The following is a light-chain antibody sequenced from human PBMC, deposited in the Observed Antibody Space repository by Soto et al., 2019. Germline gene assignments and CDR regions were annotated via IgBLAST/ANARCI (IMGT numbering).Light chain of an antibody. V-gene: IGKV1-5*01. J-gene: IGKJ1*01. CDR1: QSVSNW. CDR3: QQYDSYSWT. CDR2: DVS. Sequence: DIPMTQSPSTLSASVGERVTITCRASQSVSNWLAWYQQKPGKAPKLLIYDVSSLESGVPSRFSGSGSGTEFILTISSLQPDDFATYSCQQYDSYSWTFDQGTKVEMK.